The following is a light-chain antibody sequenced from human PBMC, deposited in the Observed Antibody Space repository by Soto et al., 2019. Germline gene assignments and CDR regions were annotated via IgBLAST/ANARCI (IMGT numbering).Light chain of an antibody. CDR1: QYMNDY. CDR2: GAS. J-gene: IGKJ2*01. Sequence: EIQMTQSPSSLSASLGDRVTITCQASQYMNDYSNWYQQKPGKAPRLLIYGASFLEVGVPSRFSGSGSGTHFTLTISSLQPEDVATYYCQQYDSLPYTFGQGTRLEIK. CDR3: QQYDSLPYT. V-gene: IGKV1-33*01.